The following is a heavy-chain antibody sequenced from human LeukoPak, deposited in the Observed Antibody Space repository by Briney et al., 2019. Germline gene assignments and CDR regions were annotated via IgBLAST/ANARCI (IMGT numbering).Heavy chain of an antibody. J-gene: IGHJ4*02. V-gene: IGHV4-38-2*02. Sequence: PSETLSLTCTVSGYSISSGYYWGWIRQPPGKGLEWIGSIYHSGSTYYNPSLKSRVTISVDTSKNQFSLKLSSVTAADTAVYYCARVAAAGRGGFDYWGQGTLVTVSP. CDR1: GYSISSGYY. CDR3: ARVAAAGRGGFDY. CDR2: IYHSGST. D-gene: IGHD6-13*01.